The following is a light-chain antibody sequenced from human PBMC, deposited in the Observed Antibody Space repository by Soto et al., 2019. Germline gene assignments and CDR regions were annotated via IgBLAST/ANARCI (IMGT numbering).Light chain of an antibody. V-gene: IGLV2-14*01. J-gene: IGLJ1*01. Sequence: QSVLTQPASVSGSPGQSITISCTGTSSDVGGYNYVSWYQQHPGKAPKLIIYDVSNRPSGVSNRFYGSKSANTASLTISGLQAEDEADYYCSSYTTTSTYVFGTGTKITVL. CDR2: DVS. CDR3: SSYTTTSTYV. CDR1: SSDVGGYNY.